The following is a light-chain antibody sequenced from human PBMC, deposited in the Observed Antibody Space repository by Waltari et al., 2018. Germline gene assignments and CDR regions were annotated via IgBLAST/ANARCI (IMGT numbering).Light chain of an antibody. V-gene: IGKV3-20*01. CDR3: QKYESLPAT. J-gene: IGKJ1*01. CDR1: QSGGRY. Sequence: ELVLTQSPGTLSLSPGERATLSCRASQSGGRYLVLYQQKPGQAPRLLIYHASIRATGIPDRFSGSGSGTDFSLTISRLEPEDFAVYYCQKYESLPATFGQGTKVEI. CDR2: HAS.